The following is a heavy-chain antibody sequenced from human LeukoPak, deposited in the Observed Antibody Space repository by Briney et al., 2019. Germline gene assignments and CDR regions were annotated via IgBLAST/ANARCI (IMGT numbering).Heavy chain of an antibody. J-gene: IGHJ4*02. CDR2: ISYDGSNK. CDR3: AKDIRWRGSSSWTFDY. V-gene: IGHV3-30*18. Sequence: PGGSLRLSCAASGFTFSSYSMNWVRQAPGKGLEWVAVISYDGSNKYYADSVKGRFTISRDNSENTLYLQMNSLRAEDTAVYYCAKDIRWRGSSSWTFDYWGQGTLVTVSS. CDR1: GFTFSSYS. D-gene: IGHD6-13*01.